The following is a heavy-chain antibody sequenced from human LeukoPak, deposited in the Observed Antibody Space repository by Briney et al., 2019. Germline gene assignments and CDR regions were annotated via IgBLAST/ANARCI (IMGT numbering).Heavy chain of an antibody. CDR3: ARAPPRASSRGFSDY. CDR2: ISYDGSNK. Sequence: GRSLRLSCAASGFTFSSYAMHWVRQAPGKGLEWVAVISYDGSNKYYADSVKGRFTISRDNSKNTLYLQMNSLRAEDTAVYYCARAPPRASSRGFSDYWGQGTLVTVSS. CDR1: GFTFSSYA. J-gene: IGHJ4*02. V-gene: IGHV3-30-3*01. D-gene: IGHD6-13*01.